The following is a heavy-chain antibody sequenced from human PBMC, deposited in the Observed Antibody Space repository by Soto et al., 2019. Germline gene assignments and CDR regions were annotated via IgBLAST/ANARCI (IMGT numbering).Heavy chain of an antibody. J-gene: IGHJ4*02. CDR1: GFTFSSYA. CDR3: AKDLTRGSYGTRGTFDY. V-gene: IGHV3-23*01. CDR2: ISGSGGST. Sequence: EVQLLESGGGLVQPGGSLRLSCAASGFTFSSYAMSWVRQAPGKGLEWVSAISGSGGSTYYADSVKGRFTISRDNSKNTLYLQMNSLRAEDTAVYYCAKDLTRGSYGTRGTFDYWGQGTLVTVSS. D-gene: IGHD1-26*01.